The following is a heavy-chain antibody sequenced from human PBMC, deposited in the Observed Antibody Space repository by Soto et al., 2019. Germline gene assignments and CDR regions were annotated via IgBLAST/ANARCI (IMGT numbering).Heavy chain of an antibody. D-gene: IGHD3-10*01. V-gene: IGHV1-69*01. CDR1: GGTFSSYA. CDR2: IIPIFGTA. J-gene: IGHJ6*02. CDR3: ARGSHYYGSGSTYYYYGMDV. Sequence: QVQLVQSGAEVKKPGSSVKVSCKASGGTFSSYAISWVRQAPGQGLKWMGGIIPIFGTANYAQKFQGRVTITADESTSTAYMELSSLRSEDTAVYYCARGSHYYGSGSTYYYYGMDVWGQGTTVTVSS.